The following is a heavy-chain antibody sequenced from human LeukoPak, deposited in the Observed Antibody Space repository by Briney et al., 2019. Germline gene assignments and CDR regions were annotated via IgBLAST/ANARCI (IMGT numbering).Heavy chain of an antibody. J-gene: IGHJ4*02. CDR3: ARDSSGWYVDY. Sequence: PSETLSLTCTVSGVSISSSNSYWGWIRQPPGKGLEWIGSIYYTGNTYYNASLKSRVTISVDTSKNQFSLKLSSVTAADTAVYYCARDSSGWYVDYWGQGTLVTVSS. CDR2: IYYTGNT. V-gene: IGHV4-39*07. D-gene: IGHD6-19*01. CDR1: GVSISSSNSY.